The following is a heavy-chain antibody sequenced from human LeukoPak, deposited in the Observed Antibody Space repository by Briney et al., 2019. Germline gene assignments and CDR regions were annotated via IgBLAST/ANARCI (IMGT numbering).Heavy chain of an antibody. CDR2: ISAYNGNT. CDR3: ARGVNYYDSSGYYYQGRFDP. D-gene: IGHD3-22*01. V-gene: IGHV1-18*01. Sequence: ASVTVSCKASGYTFTSYGISWVRQAPRQGLQWMGWISAYNGNTNYEQKLQGRVTMTTDTSTSTAYMELRSLRSDDTAVDYCARGVNYYDSSGYYYQGRFDPWGQGTLVTVSS. J-gene: IGHJ5*02. CDR1: GYTFTSYG.